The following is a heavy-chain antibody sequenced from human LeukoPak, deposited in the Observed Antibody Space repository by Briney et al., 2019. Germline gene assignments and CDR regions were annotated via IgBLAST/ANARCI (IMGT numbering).Heavy chain of an antibody. CDR3: VRDGRYCTGGSCYPH. D-gene: IGHD2-15*01. J-gene: IGHJ4*02. CDR1: GFTFSSYE. Sequence: GGSLRPSCAASGFTFSSYEMNWVRQAPGKGLEWVSYISSSGSTIYYADSVKGRFTISRDNAKNSLYLQMNSLRAEDTAVYYCVRDGRYCTGGSCYPHWGQGTLVTVSS. V-gene: IGHV3-48*03. CDR2: ISSSGSTI.